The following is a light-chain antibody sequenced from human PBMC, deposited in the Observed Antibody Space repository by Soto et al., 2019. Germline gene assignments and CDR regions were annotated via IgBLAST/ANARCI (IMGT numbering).Light chain of an antibody. J-gene: IGLJ2*01. CDR2: DVS. CDR1: SSDVGGYNY. Sequence: QSVLTQPASVSGSPGQSITISCTGTSSDVGGYNYVSWYQQHPGKAPKLMIYDVSNRPSGVSNRFSGSKSGNTASLTISGLQPEDEADYYCSSYTSSSTFHVIFGGGTQLTVL. CDR3: SSYTSSSTFHVI. V-gene: IGLV2-14*01.